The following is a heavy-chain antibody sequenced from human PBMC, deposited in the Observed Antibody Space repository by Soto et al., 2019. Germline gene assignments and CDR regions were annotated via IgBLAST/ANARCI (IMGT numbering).Heavy chain of an antibody. Sequence: QVQLQESGPGLVKPSETLSLTCTVSGGSISSYYWSWIRQPPGKGLEWIGYIYYSGSTNYNPSLKRRVTISVDTPKNQFSLKLSSVTAADTAVYYCARIPLKYSSSPLVNWFDPWGQGTLVTVSS. CDR2: IYYSGST. CDR3: ARIPLKYSSSPLVNWFDP. V-gene: IGHV4-59*08. J-gene: IGHJ5*02. CDR1: GGSISSYY. D-gene: IGHD6-13*01.